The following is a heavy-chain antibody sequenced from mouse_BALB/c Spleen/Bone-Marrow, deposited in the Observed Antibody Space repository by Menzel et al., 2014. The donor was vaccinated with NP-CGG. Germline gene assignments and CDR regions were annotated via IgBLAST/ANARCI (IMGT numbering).Heavy chain of an antibody. CDR2: INPSTGYT. Sequence: QVQLKQSGAELAKPGASVKMSCKASGYTFTSYWMHWVKQRPGQGLEWIGYINPSTGYTEYNQKFKDKATLTADKSSSTAYMQLSSLTSEDSAVYYYARSRDGYDSFAYWGQGTLVTVSA. V-gene: IGHV1-7*01. CDR1: GYTFTSYW. D-gene: IGHD2-2*01. CDR3: ARSRDGYDSFAY. J-gene: IGHJ3*01.